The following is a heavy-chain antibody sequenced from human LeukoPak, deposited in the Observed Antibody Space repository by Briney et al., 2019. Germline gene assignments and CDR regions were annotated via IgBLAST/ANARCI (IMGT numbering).Heavy chain of an antibody. CDR1: GGSISSSNW. CDR2: IYHSGST. Sequence: SETLSLTCAVSGGSISSSNWWSWVRQPPGKGLEWIGEIYHSGSTNYNPSLKSRVTISVDKSKNQFSLNLSSVTAADTAVYYCASGDYQLGWAFDIWGQGTMVTVSS. D-gene: IGHD7-27*01. J-gene: IGHJ3*02. CDR3: ASGDYQLGWAFDI. V-gene: IGHV4-4*02.